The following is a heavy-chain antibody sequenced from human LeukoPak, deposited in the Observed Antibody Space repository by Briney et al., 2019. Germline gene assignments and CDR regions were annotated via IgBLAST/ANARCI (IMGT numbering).Heavy chain of an antibody. D-gene: IGHD4-11*01. CDR1: GFTFSSYG. V-gene: IGHV3-30*02. CDR2: IRYDGSNK. CDR3: AKEKNDYSDSSYMDV. Sequence: GGSLRLSCAASGFTFSSYGMHWVRQAPGKGLEWVAFIRYDGSNKYCADSVKGRFTVSRDNTEHSQYLQMNSLSAEDTAAYYCAKEKNDYSDSSYMDVWGKGTTVTVSS. J-gene: IGHJ6*03.